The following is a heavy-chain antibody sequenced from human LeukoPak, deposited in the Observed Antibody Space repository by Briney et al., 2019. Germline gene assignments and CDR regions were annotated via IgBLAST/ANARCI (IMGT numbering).Heavy chain of an antibody. CDR1: GGSISSYY. Sequence: SDTLSLTCTVSGGSISSYYWSWIRQPPGKGLEWIGYIYYSGSTNYNPSLKSRVTISVDTSKNQFSLKLSSVTAADTAVYYCARGGYYYGSGSPPDAFDIWGQGTMVTVSS. J-gene: IGHJ3*02. CDR3: ARGGYYYGSGSPPDAFDI. D-gene: IGHD3-10*01. CDR2: IYYSGST. V-gene: IGHV4-59*08.